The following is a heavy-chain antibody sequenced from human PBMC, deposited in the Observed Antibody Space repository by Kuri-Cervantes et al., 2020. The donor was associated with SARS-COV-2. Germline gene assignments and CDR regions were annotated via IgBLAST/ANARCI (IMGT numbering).Heavy chain of an antibody. CDR1: GFTFSGSA. Sequence: LSLTCAASGFTFSGSAIHWVRQASGKGLEWVGRIRSKLNNYATAYTASVKGRFTISRDDSENTAYLQMNSLRAEDTAVYYCAKDKGFGELFFDYWGQGTLVTVSS. J-gene: IGHJ4*02. V-gene: IGHV3-73*01. CDR2: IRSKLNNYAT. CDR3: AKDKGFGELFFDY. D-gene: IGHD3-10*01.